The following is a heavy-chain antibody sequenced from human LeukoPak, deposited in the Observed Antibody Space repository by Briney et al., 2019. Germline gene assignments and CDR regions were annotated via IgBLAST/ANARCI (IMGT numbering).Heavy chain of an antibody. CDR1: GFTFSSYG. CDR2: ISYDGSNK. V-gene: IGHV3-30*18. J-gene: IGHJ4*02. CDR3: AKAEGSYASSGYTYYFDY. Sequence: GGSLRLSCAASGFTFSSYGMHWVRQAPGKGLEGVTVISYDGSNKYYADYVKGRFTISRDNSKNTLYLQMNSLRAEDTAVYYCAKAEGSYASSGYTYYFDYWGQGTLVTVSS. D-gene: IGHD3-22*01.